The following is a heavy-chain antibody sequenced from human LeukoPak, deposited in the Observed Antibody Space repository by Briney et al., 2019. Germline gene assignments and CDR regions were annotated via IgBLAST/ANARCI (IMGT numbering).Heavy chain of an antibody. V-gene: IGHV4-59*01. CDR1: GGSISSYY. J-gene: IGHJ5*02. CDR2: IYYSGST. D-gene: IGHD2-2*01. CDR3: ARDSSTSGIPWGNWFDP. Sequence: PSETLSPTCTVSGGSISSYYWSWIRQPPGKGLEWIGYIYYSGSTNYNPSLKSRVTISVDTSKNQFSLKLGSVTAADTAVYYCARDSSTSGIPWGNWFDPWGQGTLVTVSS.